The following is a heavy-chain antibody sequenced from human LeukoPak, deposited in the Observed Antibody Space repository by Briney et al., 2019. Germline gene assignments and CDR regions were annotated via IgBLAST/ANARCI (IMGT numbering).Heavy chain of an antibody. J-gene: IGHJ4*02. Sequence: ASVKVSCKASGGTFSSYAISWVRQAPGQGLEWMGGIIPIFGTANYAQKFQGRVTITRNTSISTAYMELSSLRSEDTAVYYCARKGGGFWSAYGDYWGQGTLVTVSS. CDR2: IIPIFGTA. CDR1: GGTFSSYA. V-gene: IGHV1-69*05. D-gene: IGHD3-3*01. CDR3: ARKGGGFWSAYGDY.